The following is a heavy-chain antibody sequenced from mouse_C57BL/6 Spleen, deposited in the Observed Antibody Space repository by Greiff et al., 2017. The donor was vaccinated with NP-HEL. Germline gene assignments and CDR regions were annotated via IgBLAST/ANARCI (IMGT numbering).Heavy chain of an antibody. D-gene: IGHD3-2*02. J-gene: IGHJ2*01. CDR2: IYPSDSET. V-gene: IGHV1-61*01. CDR3: ARRQLKGDY. CDR1: GYTFTSYW. Sequence: QVQLQQPGAELVRPGSSVKLSCKASGYTFTSYWMDWVKQRPGQGLEWIGNIYPSDSETHYNQKFKDKATLTVDKSSSTAYMQLSSLTSEDSAVYYCARRQLKGDYWGQGTTLTVFS.